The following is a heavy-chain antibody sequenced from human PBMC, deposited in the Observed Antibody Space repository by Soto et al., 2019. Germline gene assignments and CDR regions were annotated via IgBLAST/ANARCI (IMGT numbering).Heavy chain of an antibody. CDR3: ARAPSDYFDY. J-gene: IGHJ4*02. Sequence: SMKVSCKATGGTFSSYTISWVRQAPGQGLASMGRIIPILGIANYAQKFQGRVTITADKSASTAYMELSSLRSEDTAVYYCARAPSDYFDYWGQGTLVTVSS. CDR1: GGTFSSYT. CDR2: IIPILGIA. V-gene: IGHV1-69*02.